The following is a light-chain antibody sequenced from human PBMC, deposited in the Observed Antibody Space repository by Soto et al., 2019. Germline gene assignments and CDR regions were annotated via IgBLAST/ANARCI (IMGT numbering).Light chain of an antibody. J-gene: IGKJ1*01. V-gene: IGKV1-5*01. Sequence: DIQMTQSPSSLSASVGDRVTITCRASQSISNYLSWYQQKPGKAPKLLIYDASSLESVVPSRFSGSGSGTEFTLTISSLQPDDFATYYCQQYNSYSPWTFGQGTKV. CDR2: DAS. CDR1: QSISNY. CDR3: QQYNSYSPWT.